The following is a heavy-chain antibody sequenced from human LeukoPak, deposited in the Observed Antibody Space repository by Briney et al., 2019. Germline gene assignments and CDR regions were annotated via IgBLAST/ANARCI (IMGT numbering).Heavy chain of an antibody. CDR1: VFTVSSNY. CDR2: IYSGGST. V-gene: IGHV3-66*01. CDR3: ARDGAVLTGYYDY. D-gene: IGHD3-9*01. Sequence: PGGSLRLSCAASVFTVSSNYLSWVRQAPGKGLEWVSTIYSGGSTYYADSVTGRFTISRDNSKNTLYLQMNSLKAEDTAVYYCARDGAVLTGYYDYWGQGTLVTVSS. J-gene: IGHJ4*02.